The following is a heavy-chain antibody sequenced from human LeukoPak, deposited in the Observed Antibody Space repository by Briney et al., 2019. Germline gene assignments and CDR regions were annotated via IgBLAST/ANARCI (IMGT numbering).Heavy chain of an antibody. CDR2: IYPNTGGT. V-gene: IGHV1-2*06. D-gene: IGHD5-18*01. J-gene: IGHJ4*02. Sequence: GASVKVSCKVSGYTFTDYNMHWVGQAPGQGLEWMGRIYPNTGGTNYAQNFQGRVTLTRDTSISTVYMELNRLNSDDTAIYYCGRGNGYGLDYWGQGTLVTVSS. CDR3: GRGNGYGLDY. CDR1: GYTFTDYN.